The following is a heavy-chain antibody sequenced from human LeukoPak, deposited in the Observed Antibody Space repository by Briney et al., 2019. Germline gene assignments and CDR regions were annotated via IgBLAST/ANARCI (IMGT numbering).Heavy chain of an antibody. J-gene: IGHJ4*02. CDR3: AREIGGSISVSGY. CDR2: ITRSATSI. CDR1: GFTFSSYW. Sequence: PGGSLRLSCTASGFTFSSYWMNWVRQAPGKGLEWVSYITRSATSIKYADSVKGRFTISRDNAKNTLYLQMNSLRAEDTAIYYCAREIGGSISVSGYWGRGTLVTVSS. D-gene: IGHD1-26*01. V-gene: IGHV3-48*03.